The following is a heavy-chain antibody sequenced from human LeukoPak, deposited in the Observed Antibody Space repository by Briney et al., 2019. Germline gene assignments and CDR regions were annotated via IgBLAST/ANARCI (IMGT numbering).Heavy chain of an antibody. V-gene: IGHV3-21*05. CDR2: ISSSHIYT. D-gene: IGHD3-3*02. J-gene: IGHJ4*02. CDR1: GFTFRSYA. Sequence: GGSLRLSCAVSGFTFRSYAMIWVRQAPGKGLEWVSYISSSHIYTNYAESVKGRFTISRDNAKSSLYLQMNSLRAEDTAVYYCARAKSAWYFEDWGQGTLVTVSS. CDR3: ARAKSAWYFED.